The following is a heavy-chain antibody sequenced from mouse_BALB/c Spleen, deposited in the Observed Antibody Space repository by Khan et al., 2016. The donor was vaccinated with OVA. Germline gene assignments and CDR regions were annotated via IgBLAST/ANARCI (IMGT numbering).Heavy chain of an antibody. CDR1: GYSITSGYA. CDR2: ISYSGVT. Sequence: VQLKQSGPGLVKPSQSLSLTCTVTGYSITSGYAWNWIRQFPGNKLEWMGYISYSGVTSYTPSLKSRISITRDTSKNQFFLQLNSVTTEDTATDYCGGGNYYGYYFDYWGQGTTLTVSS. J-gene: IGHJ2*01. CDR3: GGGNYYGYYFDY. D-gene: IGHD1-1*01. V-gene: IGHV3-2*02.